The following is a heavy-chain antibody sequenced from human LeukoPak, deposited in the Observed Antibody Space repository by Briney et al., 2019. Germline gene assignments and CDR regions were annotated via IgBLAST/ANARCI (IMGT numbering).Heavy chain of an antibody. D-gene: IGHD2-2*01. CDR2: IIPIFGTA. CDR3: ARGSLPIVVLPAALDD. J-gene: IGHJ4*02. CDR1: GGSFSSYA. V-gene: IGHV1-69*05. Sequence: ASVKVSCKASGGSFSSYAIRWVREAPGQGLEWMVRIIPIFGTANYAQKFQGRVTITTDESTSTAYMELSSLRSEDTAVYYCARGSLPIVVLPAALDDWGQGTLVTVSS.